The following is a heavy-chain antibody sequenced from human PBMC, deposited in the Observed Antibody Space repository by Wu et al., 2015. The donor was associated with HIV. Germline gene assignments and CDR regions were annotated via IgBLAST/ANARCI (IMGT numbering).Heavy chain of an antibody. CDR2: ISAYNGNT. D-gene: IGHD2-2*01. CDR3: ARDHQGRRDV. J-gene: IGHJ6*02. Sequence: QVQLIQSGGEVKKPGASVKVSCKSSGYTFRSYGFSWVRQAPGQGLEWVGWISAYNGNTKYAQKLQGRVTMTTDTSTNTAYMDLRSLRSDDTAVYYCARDHQGRRDVWGQGTSVTVSS. CDR1: GYTFRSYG. V-gene: IGHV1-18*01.